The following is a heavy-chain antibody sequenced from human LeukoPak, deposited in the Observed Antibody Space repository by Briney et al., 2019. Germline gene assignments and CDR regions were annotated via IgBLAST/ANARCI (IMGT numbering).Heavy chain of an antibody. V-gene: IGHV1-8*01. J-gene: IGHJ3*02. CDR3: ARDGVYCSSTSCYADAFDI. D-gene: IGHD2-2*01. Sequence: ASVKVSCKASGYTFTSYDINWVRQATGQGLEWMGWMNPNSGNTGYAQKFQGRVTMTRNTSISTAYMGLSSLRSEDTAVYYCARDGVYCSSTSCYADAFDIWGQGTMVTVSS. CDR2: MNPNSGNT. CDR1: GYTFTSYD.